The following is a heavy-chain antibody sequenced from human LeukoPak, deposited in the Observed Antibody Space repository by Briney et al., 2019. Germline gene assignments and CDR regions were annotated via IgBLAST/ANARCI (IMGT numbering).Heavy chain of an antibody. CDR3: ARDGDDYGDYNWFDP. D-gene: IGHD4-17*01. Sequence: PGGSLRLSCAASGFTFSSYSMNWVRQAPGKGLEWVSSISSSSSYIYYADSVKGRFTISRDNAKNSLYLQMNSLRAEDTAVYYCARDGDDYGDYNWFDPWGQGTLVTVSP. CDR1: GFTFSSYS. J-gene: IGHJ5*02. CDR2: ISSSSSYI. V-gene: IGHV3-21*01.